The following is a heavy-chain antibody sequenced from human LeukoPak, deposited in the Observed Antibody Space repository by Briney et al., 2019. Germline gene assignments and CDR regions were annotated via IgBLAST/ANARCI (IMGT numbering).Heavy chain of an antibody. CDR1: GFTFSSYAM. J-gene: IGHJ4*02. V-gene: IGHV4-4*02. Sequence: AGGSLRLSCAASGFTFSSYAMSWVRQAPGKGLEWIGEIYHSGSTNYNPSLKSRVTISVDKSKNQFSLKLSSVTAADTAVYYCARDLAAAGLKSPYWGQGTLVTVSS. CDR3: ARDLAAAGLKSPY. D-gene: IGHD6-13*01. CDR2: IYHSGST.